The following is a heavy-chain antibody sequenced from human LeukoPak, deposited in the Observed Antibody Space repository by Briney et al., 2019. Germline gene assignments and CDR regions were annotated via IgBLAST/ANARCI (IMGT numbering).Heavy chain of an antibody. D-gene: IGHD6-19*01. J-gene: IGHJ4*02. Sequence: HSGGSLRLSCGASGFTFSTFAMTWVRQAPGSGLEWVSTISADGKSTYYADSVKGRFTISRDNSRNALNLQMNSLRAEDTAAYYCAKDLGVAGMENFVHWGQGTLVTVSA. CDR2: ISADGKST. CDR1: GFTFSTFA. CDR3: AKDLGVAGMENFVH. V-gene: IGHV3-23*01.